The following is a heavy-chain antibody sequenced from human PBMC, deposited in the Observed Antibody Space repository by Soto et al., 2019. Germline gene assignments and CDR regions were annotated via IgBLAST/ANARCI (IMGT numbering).Heavy chain of an antibody. CDR2: IKSKTDGGTT. V-gene: IGHV3-15*01. D-gene: IGHD2-15*01. Sequence: EVQLVESGGGLVKPGGSLRLSCAASGFTFSNAWMSWVRQAPGKGLEWVGRIKSKTDGGTTDYAAPVKVRFTISRDDSKNKLYLQMNSLKTEDPAVYYCTTTIVVVVAATETYFQHWGQGNLVTVSS. CDR1: GFTFSNAW. J-gene: IGHJ1*01. CDR3: TTTIVVVVAATETYFQH.